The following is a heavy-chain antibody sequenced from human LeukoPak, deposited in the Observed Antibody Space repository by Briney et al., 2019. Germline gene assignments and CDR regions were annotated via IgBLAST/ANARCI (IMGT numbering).Heavy chain of an antibody. V-gene: IGHV3-74*01. CDR2: INSDGSST. J-gene: IGHJ3*02. D-gene: IGHD3-16*01. CDR1: GFTFSSYW. Sequence: QPGGSLRLSCAASGFTFSSYWMHWVRQVPGKGLVWVSRINSDGSSTSYADSVKGRFTISRDNAKNTLYLQMNSLRAEDTAVYYCGGDWGLGAAFDIWGQGTMVTVSS. CDR3: GGDWGLGAAFDI.